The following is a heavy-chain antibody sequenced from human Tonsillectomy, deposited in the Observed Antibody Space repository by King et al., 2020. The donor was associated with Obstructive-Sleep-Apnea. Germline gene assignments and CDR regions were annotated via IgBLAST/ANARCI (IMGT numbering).Heavy chain of an antibody. CDR1: GGSFSGYY. Sequence: VQLQQWGAGLLKPSETLSLTCAVYGGSFSGYYWSWIRQPPGKGLEWIGEINHSGSTNYNPSLKSRVTISVDTSNNQFSLKLSSVTAADTAVYYCARVLSGSAFDYWGQGTLVTVSS. V-gene: IGHV4-34*01. J-gene: IGHJ4*02. CDR2: INHSGST. CDR3: ARVLSGSAFDY. D-gene: IGHD2-15*01.